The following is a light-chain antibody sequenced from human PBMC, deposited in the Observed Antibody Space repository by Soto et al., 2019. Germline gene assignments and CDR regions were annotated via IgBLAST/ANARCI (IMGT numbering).Light chain of an antibody. CDR2: ATS. CDR3: HKYNHAPT. CDR1: QAISSY. J-gene: IGKJ4*01. V-gene: IGKV1-27*01. Sequence: DIQLTQSPXSLSASVGDRVTITCRASQAISSYLAWYQQKPGKVPELLIYATSTLQSGAPSRFSGSGSGTDFTLTISSLQPEDVATYYCHKYNHAPTFGGGTKVEIK.